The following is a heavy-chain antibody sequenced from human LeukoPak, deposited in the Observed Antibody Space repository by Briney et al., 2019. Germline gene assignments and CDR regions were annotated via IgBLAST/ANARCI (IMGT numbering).Heavy chain of an antibody. J-gene: IGHJ5*02. CDR1: GGTFSSYA. CDR2: MNPNSGNT. Sequence: GASVKVSCKASGGTFSSYAISWVRQAPGQGLEWMGWMNPNSGNTGYAQKFQGRVTITRNTSISTAYMELSSLRSEDTAVYYCARAYCSGGSCSNWFDPWGQGTLVTVSS. V-gene: IGHV1-8*03. CDR3: ARAYCSGGSCSNWFDP. D-gene: IGHD2-15*01.